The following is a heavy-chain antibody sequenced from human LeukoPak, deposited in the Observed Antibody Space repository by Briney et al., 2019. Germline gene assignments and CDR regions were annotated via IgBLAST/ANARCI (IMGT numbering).Heavy chain of an antibody. Sequence: GGSLRLSCAASGFTVSSNYMSWVRQAPGKGLEWVSVIYSGGSTYYADSVKGRFTISRDNSKNTLYLQMNGLRAEDTAAYYCARGVRYCSSTSCSNWFDPWGQGTLVTVSS. CDR1: GFTVSSNY. J-gene: IGHJ5*02. CDR3: ARGVRYCSSTSCSNWFDP. V-gene: IGHV3-66*01. CDR2: IYSGGST. D-gene: IGHD2-2*01.